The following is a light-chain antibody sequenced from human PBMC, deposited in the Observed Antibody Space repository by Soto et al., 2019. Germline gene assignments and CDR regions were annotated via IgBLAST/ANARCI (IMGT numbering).Light chain of an antibody. CDR3: TSHAGSNIWE. V-gene: IGLV2-8*01. CDR1: SSEVGAYNY. J-gene: IGLJ3*02. Sequence: QSALTQPPSASGSPGQSVTISCTGTSSEVGAYNYVSWYQQYPGKAPKLMIYEVNKRPSGVPYRFSGSKSGKTASLTVSGLKPEDEADYHCTSHAGSNIWEFGGGTKLTVL. CDR2: EVN.